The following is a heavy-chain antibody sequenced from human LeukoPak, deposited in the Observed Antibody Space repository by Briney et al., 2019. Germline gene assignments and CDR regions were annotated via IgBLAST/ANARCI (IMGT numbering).Heavy chain of an antibody. CDR3: ATTYYYDSSGYYWAYFDY. D-gene: IGHD3-22*01. CDR2: INPNSGGT. CDR1: GYTFTGYY. Sequence: GGSLRLSCAASGYTFTGYYMHWVRQAPGQGLEWMGWINPNSGGTNYAQKFQGRVTMTRDTSISTAYMELSRLRSDDTAVYYCATTYYYDSSGYYWAYFDYWGQGTLVTVSS. V-gene: IGHV1-2*02. J-gene: IGHJ4*02.